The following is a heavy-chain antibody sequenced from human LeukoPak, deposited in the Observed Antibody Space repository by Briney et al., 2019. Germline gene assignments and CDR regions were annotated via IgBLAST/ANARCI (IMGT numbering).Heavy chain of an antibody. V-gene: IGHV3-74*01. J-gene: IGHJ4*02. CDR3: GRGGKVEQLVLAR. CDR2: VNSDGSST. Sequence: GGSLRLSCAASGFTFSNYWMHWVRQAPGKGLVWVSRVNSDGSSTSYADPVKGRFTISRDNAKNTVYLQMNSLRAEDTAGYYCGRGGKVEQLVLARWGQGSLVTVSS. D-gene: IGHD6-13*01. CDR1: GFTFSNYW.